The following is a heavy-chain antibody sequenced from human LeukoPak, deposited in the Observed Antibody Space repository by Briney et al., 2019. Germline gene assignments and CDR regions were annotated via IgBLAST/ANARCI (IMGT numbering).Heavy chain of an antibody. CDR2: INWNGGST. V-gene: IGHV3-20*04. D-gene: IGHD1-1*01. J-gene: IGHJ6*03. CDR1: GFTFDDYG. CDR3: ARRAVERRYYYYYMDV. Sequence: GGSLRLSCAASGFTFDDYGMSWVRQAPGKGLEWVSGINWNGGSTGYADSVKGRFTISRDNGKNSLYLQMNSLRAEDTALYYCARRAVERRYYYYYMDVWGKGTTVTVSS.